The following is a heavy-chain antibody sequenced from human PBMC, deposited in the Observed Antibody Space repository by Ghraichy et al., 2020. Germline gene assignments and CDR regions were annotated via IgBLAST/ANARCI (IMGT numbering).Heavy chain of an antibody. V-gene: IGHV1-2*06. CDR2: IIPSSGAT. Sequence: ASVKVSCKTSGYTFTGHYIHWVRQAPGQGLEWMGRIIPSSGATSYAQKFQGRVSMTRDMPVTTAYLELTALRPDDTALYYCARGGLRVPGFFDFWGQGTLVTVSS. CDR3: ARGGLRVPGFFDF. CDR1: GYTFTGHY. J-gene: IGHJ4*02. D-gene: IGHD5-12*01.